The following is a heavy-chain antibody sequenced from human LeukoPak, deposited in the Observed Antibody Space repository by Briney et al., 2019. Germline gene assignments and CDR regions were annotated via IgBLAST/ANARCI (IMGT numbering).Heavy chain of an antibody. J-gene: IGHJ3*02. CDR2: ISGSSNYI. CDR3: ARDESGDNDAFDI. V-gene: IGHV3-21*01. CDR1: GFTFSDYT. Sequence: NAGGSLRLSCAASGFTFSDYTMNWVRLAPGKGLEWVSSISGSSNYIYYADSVKGRFTISRGNAKNSLYLQMNSLRVEDTAVYYCARDESGDNDAFDIWGQGTMVTVS. D-gene: IGHD2-21*01.